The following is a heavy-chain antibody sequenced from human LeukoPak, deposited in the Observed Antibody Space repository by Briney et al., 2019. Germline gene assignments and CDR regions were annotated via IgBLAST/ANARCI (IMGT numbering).Heavy chain of an antibody. D-gene: IGHD4-17*01. Sequence: PGGSLRLSCAASGFTFSSYAMHWVRQAPGKGLEWVAVISYDGSNKYYADSVKGRFTISRDNSKNTLYLQMNSLRAEDTAVYYCAKEGERHDYGDYEFDYWGQGTLVTVSS. V-gene: IGHV3-30-3*02. CDR1: GFTFSSYA. CDR2: ISYDGSNK. J-gene: IGHJ4*02. CDR3: AKEGERHDYGDYEFDY.